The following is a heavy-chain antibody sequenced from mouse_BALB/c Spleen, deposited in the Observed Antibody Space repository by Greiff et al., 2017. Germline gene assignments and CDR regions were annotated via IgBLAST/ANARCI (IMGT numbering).Heavy chain of an antibody. CDR2: ISSGGSYT. Sequence: EVKLVESGGGLVKPGGSLKLSCAASGFTFSSYAMSWVRQSPEQRLEWVAEISSGGSYTYYPDTVTGRFTISRDNAKNTLYLEMSSLRSEDTAMYYCARDEEVRRGAWFAYWGQGTLVTVSA. CDR3: ARDEEVRRGAWFAY. J-gene: IGHJ3*01. D-gene: IGHD2-14*01. V-gene: IGHV5-9-4*01. CDR1: GFTFSSYA.